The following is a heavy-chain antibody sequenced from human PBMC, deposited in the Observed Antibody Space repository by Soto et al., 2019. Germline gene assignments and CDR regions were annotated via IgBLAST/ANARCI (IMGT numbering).Heavy chain of an antibody. D-gene: IGHD3-22*01. J-gene: IGHJ4*02. CDR3: ARQIYDSDTGPNFQYYFDS. V-gene: IGHV5-10-1*01. Sequence: GESLKISCKGSGYSFAGYWITWVRQKPGKGLEWMGRIDPSDSQTYYSPSFRGHVTISVTKSITTVFLQWSSLRASDTATYYCARQIYDSDTGPNFQYYFDSWGQGTPVTVSS. CDR1: GYSFAGYW. CDR2: IDPSDSQT.